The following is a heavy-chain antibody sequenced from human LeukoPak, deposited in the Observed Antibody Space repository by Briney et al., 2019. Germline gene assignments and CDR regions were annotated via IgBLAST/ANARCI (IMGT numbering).Heavy chain of an antibody. J-gene: IGHJ3*02. CDR1: GYTFTSYG. Sequence: ASVKVSCKASGYTFTSYGISWVRQAPGQGLEWMGWISAYNGNTNYAQKLQGRVTMTTDTSTSTAYMELSSLRSEDTAVYYCARQVVPAAKGAFDIWGQGTMVTVSS. D-gene: IGHD2-2*01. CDR3: ARQVVPAAKGAFDI. CDR2: ISAYNGNT. V-gene: IGHV1-18*01.